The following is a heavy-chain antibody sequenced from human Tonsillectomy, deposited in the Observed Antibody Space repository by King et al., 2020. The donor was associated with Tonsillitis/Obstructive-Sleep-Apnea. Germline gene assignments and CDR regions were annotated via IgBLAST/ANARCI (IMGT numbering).Heavy chain of an antibody. CDR3: FRVNYYYYYMDV. J-gene: IGHJ6*03. D-gene: IGHD2-21*01. CDR2: IYYSGST. V-gene: IGHV4-39*01. Sequence: QLQLQESGPGLVKPSETLSLTCTVSGGSISSSSYYWGWIRQPPGKGLEGMGSIYYSGSTYYNPSLKSRVTISVNTSNNQFSLKLSSVTAADTALYYCFRVNYYYYYMDVWGKGTTVTVSS. CDR1: GGSISSSSYY.